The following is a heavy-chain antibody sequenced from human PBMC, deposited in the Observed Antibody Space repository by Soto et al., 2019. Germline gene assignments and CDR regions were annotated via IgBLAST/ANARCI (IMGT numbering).Heavy chain of an antibody. J-gene: IGHJ4*02. CDR3: NRLTMVRGVNGYYFDY. V-gene: IGHV4-30-4*01. D-gene: IGHD3-10*01. Sequence: SETLSLTCTVSGGSISSGDYYWSWVRQPPGKGLEWIGYIYYSGSTYYNPSLKSRVTISVDTSKNQFSLKLSSVTAADTAVYYCNRLTMVRGVNGYYFDYWGQGTLVTVSS. CDR2: IYYSGST. CDR1: GGSISSGDYY.